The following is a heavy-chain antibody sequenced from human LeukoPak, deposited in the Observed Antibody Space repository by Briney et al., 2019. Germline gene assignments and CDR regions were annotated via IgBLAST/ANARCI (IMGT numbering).Heavy chain of an antibody. D-gene: IGHD2-2*01. J-gene: IGHJ5*02. CDR1: GWSFNDHY. V-gene: IGHV4-34*01. Sequence: SETLSLTCAVYGWSFNDHYWNWIRQPPGKGLEWIGEINARGDTNFNPSLKSRVTISVDSSKNQFSLTLRSMIAADTAVYYCARGQVPAARGYNWFDPWGQGTLVTVAS. CDR3: ARGQVPAARGYNWFDP. CDR2: INARGDT.